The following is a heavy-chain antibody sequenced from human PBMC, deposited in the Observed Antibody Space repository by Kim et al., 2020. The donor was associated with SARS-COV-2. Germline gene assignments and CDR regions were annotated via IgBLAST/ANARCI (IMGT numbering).Heavy chain of an antibody. V-gene: IGHV3-7*01. CDR3: AKTRALDI. D-gene: IGHD3-3*02. CDR2: DGRGI. Sequence: DGRGIYYAEAVKGRFTISRDNAKKSLYLQMNSLRAEDTAVYYCAKTRALDIWGQGTMVTVSS. J-gene: IGHJ3*02.